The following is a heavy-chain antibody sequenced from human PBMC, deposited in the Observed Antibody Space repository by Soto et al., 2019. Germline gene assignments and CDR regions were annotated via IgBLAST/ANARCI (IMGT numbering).Heavy chain of an antibody. J-gene: IGHJ5*02. D-gene: IGHD6-19*01. CDR1: GFTFSSYA. V-gene: IGHV3-64D*08. CDR2: ISSNGGST. CDR3: VKVRQWLSVRSWFDP. Sequence: AGGSLRLSCSASGFTFSSYAMHWVRQAPGKGLEYVSAISSNGGSTYYADSVKGRFTISRDNSKNTLYLQMSSLRAEDTAVYYCVKVRQWLSVRSWFDPWGQGTLVTVSS.